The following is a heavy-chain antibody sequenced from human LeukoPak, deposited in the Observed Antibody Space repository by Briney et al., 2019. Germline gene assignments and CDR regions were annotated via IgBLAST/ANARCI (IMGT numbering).Heavy chain of an antibody. CDR3: ARDLIAAAGTQGDY. V-gene: IGHV3-7*01. J-gene: IGHJ4*02. Sequence: GGSLRLSCAASGFTFRNNWMTWVRQAPGKGLEWVASVKKDASEKYYVDSVKGRFTISRDNAKNSLYLQMSSLRVEDTAVYYCARDLIAAAGTQGDYWGQGTLVTVSS. D-gene: IGHD6-13*01. CDR1: GFTFRNNW. CDR2: VKKDASEK.